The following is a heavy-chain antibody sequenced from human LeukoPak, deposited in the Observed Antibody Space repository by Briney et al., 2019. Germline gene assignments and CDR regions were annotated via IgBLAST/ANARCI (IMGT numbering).Heavy chain of an antibody. CDR1: GESFSGYY. Sequence: SETLFLTCAVYGESFSGYYWTWIRQPPGKGLEWIGEIDHGGSTNYNPSLESRVSISVERSRNQFSLSLNSVTAADTALYYCATDFDGIDAFDFWGQGTRVTVSS. J-gene: IGHJ3*01. CDR2: IDHGGST. V-gene: IGHV4-34*01. CDR3: ATDFDGIDAFDF. D-gene: IGHD3-3*01.